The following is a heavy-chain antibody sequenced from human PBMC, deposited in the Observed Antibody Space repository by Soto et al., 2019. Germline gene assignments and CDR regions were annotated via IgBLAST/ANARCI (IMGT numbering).Heavy chain of an antibody. CDR1: GGSISSGGYS. V-gene: IGHV4-30-2*01. CDR3: ARALGYSYGHFDY. J-gene: IGHJ4*02. D-gene: IGHD5-18*01. CDR2: IYHSGSP. Sequence: TAETLSLTCAVSGGSISSGGYSWSWILQPPGKGLEWIGYIYHSGSPYYTPSLKSRVTISVDRSKNQFSLKLSSVTAADTAVYYCARALGYSYGHFDYWGQGTLVTVSS.